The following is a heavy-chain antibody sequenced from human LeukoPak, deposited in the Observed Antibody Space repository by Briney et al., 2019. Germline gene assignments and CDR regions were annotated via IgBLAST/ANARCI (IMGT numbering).Heavy chain of an antibody. Sequence: SETLSLTCTVSGGSNSSYYWSWIRQPPGKGLEWIGYIYYSGSTNYNPSLKSRVTISVDTSKNQFSLKLSSVTAADTAVYYCAATAEYYDSSGYYNYWGQGTLVTVSS. CDR1: GGSNSSYY. D-gene: IGHD3-22*01. CDR3: AATAEYYDSSGYYNY. CDR2: IYYSGST. J-gene: IGHJ4*02. V-gene: IGHV4-59*01.